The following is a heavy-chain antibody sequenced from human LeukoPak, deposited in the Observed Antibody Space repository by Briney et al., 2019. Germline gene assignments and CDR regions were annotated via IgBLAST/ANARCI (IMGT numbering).Heavy chain of an antibody. CDR1: GFTFSSNY. D-gene: IGHD5-12*01. CDR2: SYTGGNT. Sequence: PGGSLSLSCAASGFTFSSNYMSGVRQAPEKGLEWGSVSYTGGNTHYADSVKGRFTLSRDNSKNTVYLQMNSLRVEDTAVYYCVRGPTRSGGYGVDYWGQGTLVTVSS. J-gene: IGHJ4*02. V-gene: IGHV3-66*01. CDR3: VRGPTRSGGYGVDY.